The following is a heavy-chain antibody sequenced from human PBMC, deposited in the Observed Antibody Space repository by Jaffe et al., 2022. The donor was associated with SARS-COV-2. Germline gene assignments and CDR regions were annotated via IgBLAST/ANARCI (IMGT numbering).Heavy chain of an antibody. Sequence: QVQLVESGGGVVQPGRSLRLSCAVSGLTPRYFDIHWVRQAPGRGLEWVAVTSFDGTNKHYAASVNGRFTTSRDTLKKMVFLQMSSLSPEDTAVYYCAKDGPVEPRSAFDVPLAPHLQTHLFYGMDVWGQGTTVTVSS. CDR3: AKDGPVEPRSAFDVPLAPHLQTHLFYGMDV. CDR2: TSFDGTNK. V-gene: IGHV3-30*18. J-gene: IGHJ6*02. CDR1: GLTPRYFD. D-gene: IGHD3-9*01.